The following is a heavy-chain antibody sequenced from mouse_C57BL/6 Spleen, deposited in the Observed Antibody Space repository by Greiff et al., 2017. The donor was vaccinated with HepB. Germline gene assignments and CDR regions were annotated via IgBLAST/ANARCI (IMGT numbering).Heavy chain of an antibody. V-gene: IGHV5-17*01. CDR1: GFTFSDYG. D-gene: IGHD2-2*01. CDR3: AREEVTTGRRAWFAY. Sequence: EVMLVESGGGLVKPGGSLKLSCAASGFTFSDYGMHWVRQAPEKGLEWVAYISSGSSTIYYADTVKGRFTISRDNAKNTLFLQMTSLRSEDTAMYYCAREEVTTGRRAWFAYWGQVTLVTVSA. J-gene: IGHJ3*01. CDR2: ISSGSSTI.